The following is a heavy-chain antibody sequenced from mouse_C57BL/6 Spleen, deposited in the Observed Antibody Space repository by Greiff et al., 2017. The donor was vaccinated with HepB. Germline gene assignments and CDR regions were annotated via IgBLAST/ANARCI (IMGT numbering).Heavy chain of an antibody. CDR3: ARRGMGPFDY. Sequence: VKLVESGPGLVQPSQSLSITCTVSGFSLTSYGVHWVRQSPGKGLEWLGVIWSGGSTDSNAAFISRLSISKDNSKSQVFFKMNSLQADDTAIYYCARRGMGPFDYWGQGTTLTVSS. CDR2: IWSGGST. CDR1: GFSLTSYG. J-gene: IGHJ2*01. D-gene: IGHD2-3*01. V-gene: IGHV2-2*01.